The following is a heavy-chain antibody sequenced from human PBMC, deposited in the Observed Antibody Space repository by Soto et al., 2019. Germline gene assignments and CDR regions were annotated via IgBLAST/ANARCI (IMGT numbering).Heavy chain of an antibody. D-gene: IGHD4-17*01. Sequence: QITLKESGPTLVKPTQTLTLTCTFSGFSLSTSGVGVGWIRQPPGKALEWLALIYWDDDKRYSPSLKSRLTITKHTSKNQVVLTMTNMDPVDTATYYCAHLDYGDSYFDYWGQGTLVTVSS. J-gene: IGHJ4*02. CDR1: GFSLSTSGVG. CDR3: AHLDYGDSYFDY. CDR2: IYWDDDK. V-gene: IGHV2-5*02.